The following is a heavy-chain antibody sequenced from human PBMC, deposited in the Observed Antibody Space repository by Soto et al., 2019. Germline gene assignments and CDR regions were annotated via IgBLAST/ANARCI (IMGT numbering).Heavy chain of an antibody. CDR3: ARRNPYYGSGSYPYPLDY. CDR2: IDPSDSYT. Sequence: GQSLRVSCKGAGYRFAGHGISWVRQMPGKGLEWMGRIDPSDSYTNYSPSFQGHVTISADKSISTAYLQWSSLKASDTAMYYYARRNPYYGSGSYPYPLDYWGQGTLVTVSS. V-gene: IGHV5-10-1*01. D-gene: IGHD3-10*01. J-gene: IGHJ4*02. CDR1: GYRFAGHG.